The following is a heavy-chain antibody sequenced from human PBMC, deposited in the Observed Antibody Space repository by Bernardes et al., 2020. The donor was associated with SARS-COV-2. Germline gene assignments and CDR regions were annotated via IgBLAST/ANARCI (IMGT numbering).Heavy chain of an antibody. Sequence: GGSLRLSCAASGFTFSSFAMSWLRQAPGKGPEWVSGISGRGDKTYYADSVRGRFSISRDNPRNTVYLQMDSLRVDDTAVYYCAKDDITVQTVITYLDFGVDLRGQGTTVTVSS. J-gene: IGHJ6*02. V-gene: IGHV3-23*01. CDR1: GFTFSSFA. CDR3: AKDDITVQTVITYLDFGVDL. D-gene: IGHD3-10*01. CDR2: ISGRGDKT.